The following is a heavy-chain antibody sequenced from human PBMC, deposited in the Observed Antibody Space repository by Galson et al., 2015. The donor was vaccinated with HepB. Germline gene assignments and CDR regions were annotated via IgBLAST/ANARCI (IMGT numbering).Heavy chain of an antibody. J-gene: IGHJ4*02. CDR2: IIPIFGTA. D-gene: IGHD5-12*01. Sequence: SVKVSCKASGGTFSSYAISWVRQAPGQGLEWMGGIIPIFGTANYAQKFQGRVTITADESTSTAYMELSSLRSEDTAVYYCARPLSKGGGYDLLFDYWGQGTLVTVST. V-gene: IGHV1-69*13. CDR1: GGTFSSYA. CDR3: ARPLSKGGGYDLLFDY.